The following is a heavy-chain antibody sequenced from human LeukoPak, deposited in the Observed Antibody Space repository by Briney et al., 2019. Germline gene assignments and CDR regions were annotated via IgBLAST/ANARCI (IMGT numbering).Heavy chain of an antibody. J-gene: IGHJ6*03. Sequence: SETLSLTCTVSGDSVSSGSYYWGWLRQPPGEGLEWIGTIYYSGDTYYNPSLESRVTISVDTSKNQFSLKLSSVTAADTAVYYCARVLWFGESKKGYSYYMDVWGKGTTVTVSS. CDR2: IYYSGDT. D-gene: IGHD3-10*01. CDR3: ARVLWFGESKKGYSYYMDV. V-gene: IGHV4-39*01. CDR1: GDSVSSGSYY.